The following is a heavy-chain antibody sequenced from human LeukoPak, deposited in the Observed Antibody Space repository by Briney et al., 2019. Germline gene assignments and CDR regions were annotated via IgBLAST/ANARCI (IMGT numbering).Heavy chain of an antibody. CDR1: GGSISSSSYY. Sequence: PSETLSLTCTVSGGSISSSSYYWGWIRQPPGKGLEWIGSVYYSGSTYYNPSLKSRVTISVDTSKNQFSLKLSSVTAADTAVYYCARGPLPFDPWGQGTLVTVSS. CDR2: VYYSGST. V-gene: IGHV4-39*07. J-gene: IGHJ5*02. CDR3: ARGPLPFDP.